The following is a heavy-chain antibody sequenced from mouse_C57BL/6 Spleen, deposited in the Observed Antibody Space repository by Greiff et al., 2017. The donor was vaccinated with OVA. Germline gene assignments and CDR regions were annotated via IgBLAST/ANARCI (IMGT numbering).Heavy chain of an antibody. J-gene: IGHJ1*03. V-gene: IGHV1-18*01. Sequence: VQLKQSGPELVKPGASVKIPCKASGYTFTDYNMDWVKQSHGKSLEWIGDINPNNGGTIYNQKFKGKATLTVDKSSSTAYMELRSLTSEDTAVYYCARKGNSNYNWYFDVWGTGTTVTVSS. CDR3: ARKGNSNYNWYFDV. CDR2: INPNNGGT. D-gene: IGHD2-5*01. CDR1: GYTFTDYN.